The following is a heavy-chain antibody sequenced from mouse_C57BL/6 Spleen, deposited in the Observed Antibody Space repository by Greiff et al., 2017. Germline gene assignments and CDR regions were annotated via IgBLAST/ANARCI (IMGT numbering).Heavy chain of an antibody. CDR3: ARERYGYDPYYFDY. CDR2: VYPYNGGT. CDR1: GFTFTDYY. J-gene: IGHJ2*01. D-gene: IGHD2-2*01. V-gene: IGHV1-36*01. Sequence: VHVKQSGPVLVKPGPSVKISCKASGFTFTDYYMHWVKQSHGKSLEWIGLVYPYNGGTSYNQKFKGKATLTVDTSSSTAYMELNSLTSEDSAVYYCARERYGYDPYYFDYWGQGTTLTVSS.